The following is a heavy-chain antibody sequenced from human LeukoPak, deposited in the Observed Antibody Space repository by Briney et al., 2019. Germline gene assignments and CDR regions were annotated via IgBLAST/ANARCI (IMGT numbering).Heavy chain of an antibody. V-gene: IGHV4-59*01. CDR3: ARDPGYYGSGTRGAFDI. CDR2: IYYSGST. D-gene: IGHD3-10*01. Sequence: SETLSLTSTVSGGSIRSYYWSWIRQPPGKGLEWIGYIYYSGSTNYNPSLKSRVTISLDTTKNQFSLKLSSVTAADTAVYYCARDPGYYGSGTRGAFDIWGQGTMVTVSS. CDR1: GGSIRSYY. J-gene: IGHJ3*02.